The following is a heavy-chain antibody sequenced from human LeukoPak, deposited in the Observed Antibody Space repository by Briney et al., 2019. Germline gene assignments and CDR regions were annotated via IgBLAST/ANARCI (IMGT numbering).Heavy chain of an antibody. D-gene: IGHD4-17*01. CDR1: RYTVTRYY. Sequence: ASVKVSCKASRYTVTRYYMLWVGQAPGQGLDWMGRSNHKSCGTNYAPKFQGSVTITSDTSISTAYMELSRLRSDDTAVYYCARETLPDYGDEYGGDYWGQGTLVTVSS. CDR2: SNHKSCGT. V-gene: IGHV1-2*04. CDR3: ARETLPDYGDEYGGDY. J-gene: IGHJ4*02.